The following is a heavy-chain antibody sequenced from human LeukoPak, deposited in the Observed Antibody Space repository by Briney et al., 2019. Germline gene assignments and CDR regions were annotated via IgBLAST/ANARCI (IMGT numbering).Heavy chain of an antibody. D-gene: IGHD1-14*01. CDR1: GLTLSSYW. V-gene: IGHV3-74*01. J-gene: IGHJ4*02. CDR3: VRDSNLSFDY. CDR2: INTDGTAT. Sequence: GSLLLSCGSSGLTLSSYWMHWVRQAPGKGMVWVSHINTDGTATTYADSVKGRFTISRDNAKNTLYLQMNSLRAEDTAVYYCVRDSNLSFDYWGQGALVTVSS.